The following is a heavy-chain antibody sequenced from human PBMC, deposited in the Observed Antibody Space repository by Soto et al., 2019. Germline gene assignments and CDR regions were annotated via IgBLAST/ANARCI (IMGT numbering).Heavy chain of an antibody. J-gene: IGHJ4*02. Sequence: PSETLSLTCTVSGGSVSSGSYFWSWVRQPPGKGLELIAYVSSSGNTKYNPSLNSRVTISLDTSKNQFSLNLRSVTAADTAVYYCARAQPFDSWGQGILVTSPQ. CDR3: ARAQPFDS. V-gene: IGHV4-61*01. D-gene: IGHD2-2*01. CDR2: VSSSGNT. CDR1: GGSVSSGSYF.